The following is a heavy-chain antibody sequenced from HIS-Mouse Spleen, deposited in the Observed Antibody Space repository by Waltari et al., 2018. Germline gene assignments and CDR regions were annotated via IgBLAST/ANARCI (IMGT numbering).Heavy chain of an antibody. J-gene: IGHJ4*02. V-gene: IGHV4-4*07. D-gene: IGHD2-15*01. CDR1: GGSISSYY. Sequence: QVQLQESGPGLVKPSETLSLTCTVSGGSISSYYWSWIRQPAGKGLEWIGRTYTSGSTNYNPPLKGRVTMSVDTSKNQFSLKLSSVTAADTAVYYCARYCSGGSCYGGSFDYWGQGTLVTVSS. CDR3: ARYCSGGSCYGGSFDY. CDR2: TYTSGST.